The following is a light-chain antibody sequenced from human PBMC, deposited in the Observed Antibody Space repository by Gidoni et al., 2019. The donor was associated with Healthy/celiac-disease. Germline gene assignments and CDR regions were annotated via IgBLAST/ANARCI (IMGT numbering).Light chain of an antibody. V-gene: IGLV2-8*01. CDR1: SSDVGDYNY. CDR2: EVS. Sequence: QSALTQPPSASGSPGQSVTISCTGTSSDVGDYNYVSWYQQHPGKAPKLMIDEVSRRPSGVPDRFSGSKSGNTASLTVSGLQAEDEADYYCSSYAGSNVVFGGGTKLTVL. CDR3: SSYAGSNVV. J-gene: IGLJ2*01.